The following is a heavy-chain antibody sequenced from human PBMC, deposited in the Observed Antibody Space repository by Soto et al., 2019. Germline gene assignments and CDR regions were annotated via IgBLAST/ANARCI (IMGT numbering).Heavy chain of an antibody. D-gene: IGHD2-2*01. CDR1: GFSFSNYA. V-gene: IGHV3-48*01. CDR2: ISASSSNI. CDR3: ARDHCSSTSCHSPNYYYYYGMDV. Sequence: PGGSLRLSCAASGFSFSNYAMDWVRQAPGKGLEWVSYISASSSNIRYADSVKGRFTISRDNAKSSVYLQMNSLRADDTAVYYCARDHCSSTSCHSPNYYYYYGMDVWGQGTTVTVSS. J-gene: IGHJ6*02.